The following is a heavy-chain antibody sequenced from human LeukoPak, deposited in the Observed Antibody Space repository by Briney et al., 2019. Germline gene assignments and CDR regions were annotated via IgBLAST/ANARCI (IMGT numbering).Heavy chain of an antibody. CDR3: ARGYYAGRGHHFEY. Sequence: PGGSLRLSCATSGFTLSGYGMHWVRQAPGKGLEWVTVIWSDGSNKYYADSVKGRFTISRDNSKNTLYLQMNSLRAEDTAVYYCARGYYAGRGHHFEYGGKGPLATVS. V-gene: IGHV3-33*01. J-gene: IGHJ4*02. CDR2: IWSDGSNK. D-gene: IGHD3-22*01. CDR1: GFTLSGYG.